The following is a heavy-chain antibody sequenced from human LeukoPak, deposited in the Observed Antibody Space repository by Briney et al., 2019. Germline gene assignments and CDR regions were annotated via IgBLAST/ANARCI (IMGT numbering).Heavy chain of an antibody. D-gene: IGHD3-10*01. CDR3: ATFLWFGYFDY. CDR1: GFTVSSNY. Sequence: GGPLRLSCAASGFTVSSNYMSWVRQAPGKGLAWVSVIYSGGSTYYADSVKGRFTISRDNSKNTLYLQMNSLRAEDTAVYYCATFLWFGYFDYWGQGTLVTVSS. J-gene: IGHJ4*02. CDR2: IYSGGST. V-gene: IGHV3-53*01.